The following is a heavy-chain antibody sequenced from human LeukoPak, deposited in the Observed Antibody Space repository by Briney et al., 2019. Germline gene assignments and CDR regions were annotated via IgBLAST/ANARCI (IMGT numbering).Heavy chain of an antibody. CDR3: AKDRATVTPKSLDY. D-gene: IGHD4-17*01. Sequence: GGSLRLSCAASGFTFSSYAMHWVRQAPGKGLEWVAVISYDGSNKYNADSVKGRFTISRDNSKNTLYLQMNSLRSEDTAVYYCAKDRATVTPKSLDYWGQGTLVTVSS. CDR2: ISYDGSNK. V-gene: IGHV3-30*04. J-gene: IGHJ4*02. CDR1: GFTFSSYA.